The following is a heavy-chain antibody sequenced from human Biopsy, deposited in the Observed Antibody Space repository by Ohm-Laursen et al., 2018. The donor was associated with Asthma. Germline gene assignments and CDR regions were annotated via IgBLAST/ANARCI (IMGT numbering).Heavy chain of an antibody. CDR2: IITVFGTT. Sequence: GATVKISCKAPGGTFSNFAISWVRQAPGQGLEWLGGIITVFGTTNYAQKFQGRVTITADESTSTAYMEVTSLRSEDTAIYYCARCQVGYSSGWSLLLKKIYYSGMDVWGQETAVTVSS. CDR3: ARCQVGYSSGWSLLLKKIYYSGMDV. V-gene: IGHV1-69*13. CDR1: GGTFSNFA. D-gene: IGHD6-19*01. J-gene: IGHJ6*02.